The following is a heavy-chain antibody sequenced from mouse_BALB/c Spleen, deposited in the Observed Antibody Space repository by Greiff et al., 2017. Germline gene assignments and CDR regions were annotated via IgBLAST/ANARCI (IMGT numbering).Heavy chain of an antibody. J-gene: IGHJ1*01. Sequence: DVMLVESGGGLVQPGGSRKLSCAASGFTFSSFGMHWVRQAPEKGLEWVAYISSGSSTIYYADTVKGRFTISRDNPKNTLFLQMTSLRSEDTAMYYCARNDYDWYFDVWGAGTTVTVSS. CDR3: ARNDYDWYFDV. V-gene: IGHV5-17*02. CDR1: GFTFSSFG. D-gene: IGHD2-4*01. CDR2: ISSGSSTI.